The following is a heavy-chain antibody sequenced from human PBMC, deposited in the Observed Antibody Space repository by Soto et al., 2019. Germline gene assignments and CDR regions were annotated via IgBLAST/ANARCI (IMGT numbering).Heavy chain of an antibody. CDR1: GFTFSDYW. D-gene: IGHD7-27*01. CDR3: VRTGVFDY. Sequence: GGSLRFSCAASGFTFSDYWMSWVRQAPGKGLEWVARIKQDETEKHYVDSVKGRFTISRDNAKNSLYLQLNSLTAEDTATYYCVRTGVFDYWGQGTLVTVSS. J-gene: IGHJ4*02. V-gene: IGHV3-7*01. CDR2: IKQDETEK.